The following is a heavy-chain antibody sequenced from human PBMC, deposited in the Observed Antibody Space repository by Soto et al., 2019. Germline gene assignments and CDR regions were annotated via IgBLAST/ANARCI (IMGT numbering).Heavy chain of an antibody. CDR3: ASWLLPSLDY. CDR2: ISSSSSYT. J-gene: IGHJ4*02. CDR1: GFTFSDYY. D-gene: IGHD3-22*01. Sequence: QVQLVESGGGLVKPGGSLRLSCAASGFTFSDYYMSWIRQAPGKGLEWVSYISSSSSYTNYADSVKGRFTISRDNTKNSLYLQMTSLRAEDTAVYYCASWLLPSLDYWGQGTLVTVSS. V-gene: IGHV3-11*05.